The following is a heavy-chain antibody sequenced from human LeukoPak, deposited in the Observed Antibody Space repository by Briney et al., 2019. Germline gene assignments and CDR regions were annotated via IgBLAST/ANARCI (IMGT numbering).Heavy chain of an antibody. CDR2: INQDGGEQ. J-gene: IGHJ4*02. D-gene: IGHD1-26*01. CDR1: GFTFSSYW. Sequence: HPGGSLRLSCAASGFTFSSYWMSWVRQAPGKGLEWVANINQDGGEQYYVDSVKGRFTISRDNTKNSLYLHLNSLTPEDTAFYYCAKDSFVATTSYLDSWGQGTLVTVSS. V-gene: IGHV3-7*03. CDR3: AKDSFVATTSYLDS.